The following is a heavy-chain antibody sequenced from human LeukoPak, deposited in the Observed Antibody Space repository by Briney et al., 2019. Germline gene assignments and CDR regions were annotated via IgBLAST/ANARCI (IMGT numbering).Heavy chain of an antibody. CDR3: XXRXXGXXXXXXXYXXX. Sequence: SETLSLTCAVSGYSISSGYYWGWIRQPPVKGLEWIGSIYHSGSTYYNPSLKSRVTISVDTSKNQFSLKLSSVTAADTAVYYCXXRXXGXXXXXXXYXXXWXQG. CDR2: IYHSGST. V-gene: IGHV4-38-2*01. J-gene: IGHJ4*02. CDR1: GYSISSGYY.